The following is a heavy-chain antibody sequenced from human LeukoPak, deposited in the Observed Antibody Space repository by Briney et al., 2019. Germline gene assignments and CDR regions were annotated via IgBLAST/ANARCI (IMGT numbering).Heavy chain of an antibody. CDR2: IYSGGST. CDR3: ARGFRTMVRGVRY. D-gene: IGHD3-10*01. CDR1: GFTVSSNY. V-gene: IGHV3-66*01. J-gene: IGHJ4*02. Sequence: PGGSLRLSCAASGFTVSSNYMSWVRQAPGKGLEWVSVIYSGGSTYYAGSVKGRFTISRDNSKNTLYLQMNSLRAEDTAVYYCARGFRTMVRGVRYWDQGTLVTVSS.